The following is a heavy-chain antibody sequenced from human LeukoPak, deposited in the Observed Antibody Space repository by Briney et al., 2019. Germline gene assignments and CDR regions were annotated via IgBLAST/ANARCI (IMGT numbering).Heavy chain of an antibody. CDR1: GGTFSSYA. D-gene: IGHD1-26*01. CDR3: ARSRNAGSSPFDY. CDR2: IIPIFGTA. Sequence: GSSVKVSCKASGGTFSSYAISWVRQAPGQGLEWMGGIIPIFGTANYAQKFQGRVTITTDESTSTAYMELSSLRSEDTAVYYCARSRNAGSSPFDYWGQGTLVTVSS. V-gene: IGHV1-69*05. J-gene: IGHJ4*02.